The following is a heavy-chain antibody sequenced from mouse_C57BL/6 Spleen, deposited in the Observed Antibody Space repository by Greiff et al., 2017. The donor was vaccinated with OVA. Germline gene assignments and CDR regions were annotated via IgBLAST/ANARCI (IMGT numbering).Heavy chain of an antibody. CDR3: ARDHYDYENWYFDV. CDR1: GFTFSDYY. Sequence: EVKLVESEGGLVQPGSSMKLSCTASGFTFSDYYMAWVRQVPEKGLEWVANINYDGSSTYYLDSLKSRFIISRDNAKNILYLQMSSLKSEDTATYYCARDHYDYENWYFDVWGTGTTVTVSS. V-gene: IGHV5-16*01. D-gene: IGHD2-4*01. CDR2: INYDGSST. J-gene: IGHJ1*03.